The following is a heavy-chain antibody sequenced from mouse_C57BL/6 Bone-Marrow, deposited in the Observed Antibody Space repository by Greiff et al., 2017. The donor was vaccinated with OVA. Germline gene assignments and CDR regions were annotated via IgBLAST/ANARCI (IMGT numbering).Heavy chain of an antibody. CDR1: GYAFSSFW. V-gene: IGHV1-82*01. CDR2: IYPGDGDT. D-gene: IGHD2-4*01. Sequence: QVQLQQSGPELVKPGASVKISCKASGYAFSSFWMNWVKQRPGKGLEWIGRIYPGDGDTNYNGKFKGKATLTADKSSSTAYMQLSSLTSEDSAVYFCARRGDYDPYYYAMDYWGQGTSVTVSS. J-gene: IGHJ4*01. CDR3: ARRGDYDPYYYAMDY.